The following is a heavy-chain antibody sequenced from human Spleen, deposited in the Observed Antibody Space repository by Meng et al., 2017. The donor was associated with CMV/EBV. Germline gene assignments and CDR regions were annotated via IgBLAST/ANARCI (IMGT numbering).Heavy chain of an antibody. CDR2: TYSDGSNT. CDR1: GFTFSNHA. Sequence: SGFTFSNHAMSWVRQAPGKGLEWVSVTYSDGSNTYYADTVKGRYTISRDNSKNTLDLQMNSLSSEDTALYYCAKAFNANYYYGVDVWGQGTTVTVSS. V-gene: IGHV3-23*03. D-gene: IGHD2/OR15-2a*01. J-gene: IGHJ6*02. CDR3: AKAFNANYYYGVDV.